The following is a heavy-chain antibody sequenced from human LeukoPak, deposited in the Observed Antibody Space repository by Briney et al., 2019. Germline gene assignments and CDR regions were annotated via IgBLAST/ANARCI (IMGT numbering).Heavy chain of an antibody. V-gene: IGHV4-34*01. CDR2: INHSGST. J-gene: IGHJ5*02. D-gene: IGHD2-15*01. CDR3: ASGKRTIVATITSGNFRYCSGGSCYRWFDP. Sequence: SETLSLTCAVYGGSFSGYYWSWIRQPPGKGLEWIGEINHSGSTNYNPSLKSRVTISVDTSKNQFSLKLSSVTAADTAVYYCASGKRTIVATITSGNFRYCSGGSCYRWFDPWGQGTLVTVSS. CDR1: GGSFSGYY.